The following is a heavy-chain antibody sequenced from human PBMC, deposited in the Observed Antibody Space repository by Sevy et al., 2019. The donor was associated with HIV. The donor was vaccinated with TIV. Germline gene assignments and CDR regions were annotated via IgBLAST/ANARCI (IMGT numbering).Heavy chain of an antibody. CDR3: ARHIVVVPAAITLPIYYYYGMDV. Sequence: GESLKISCAASGFTFSDYYMSWIRQAPGKGLEWVSYISSSGSTIYYADSVKGRFTISRDNAKNSLYLQMNSLRAEDTAGYYCARHIVVVPAAITLPIYYYYGMDVWGQGTTVTVSS. CDR1: GFTFSDYY. D-gene: IGHD2-2*01. J-gene: IGHJ6*02. V-gene: IGHV3-11*01. CDR2: ISSSGSTI.